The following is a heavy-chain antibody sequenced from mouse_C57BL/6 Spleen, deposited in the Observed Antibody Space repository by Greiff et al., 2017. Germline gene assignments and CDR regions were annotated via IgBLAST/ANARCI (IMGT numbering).Heavy chain of an antibody. CDR1: GYSITSGYY. D-gene: IGHD1-1*01. CDR2: ISYDGSN. CDR3: TRGAPDYYGSSAAWFAY. V-gene: IGHV3-6*01. J-gene: IGHJ3*01. Sequence: ESGPGLVKPSQSLSLTCSVTGYSITSGYYWNWIRQFPGNKLEWMGYISYDGSNNYNPSLKNRISITRDTSKNQFYLKLNSVTTEDTSTYYCTRGAPDYYGSSAAWFAYWGQGTLVTVSA.